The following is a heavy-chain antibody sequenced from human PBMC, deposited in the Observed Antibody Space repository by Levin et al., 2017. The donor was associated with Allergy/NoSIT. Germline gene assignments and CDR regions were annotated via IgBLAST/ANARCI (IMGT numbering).Heavy chain of an antibody. CDR2: IIPIFGTA. J-gene: IGHJ6*02. CDR3: AREGVKKTYYYGSGSYPFEGMDG. Sequence: SVKVSCKASGGTFSSYAISWVRQAPGQGLEWMGGIIPIFGTANYAQKFQGRVTITADKSTSTAYMELSSLRSEDTAVYYCAREGVKKTYYYGSGSYPFEGMDGWGQGTTVTVSS. CDR1: GGTFSSYA. V-gene: IGHV1-69*06. D-gene: IGHD3-10*01.